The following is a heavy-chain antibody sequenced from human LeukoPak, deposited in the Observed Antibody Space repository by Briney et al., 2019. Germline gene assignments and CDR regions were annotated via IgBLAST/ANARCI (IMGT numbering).Heavy chain of an antibody. J-gene: IGHJ4*02. CDR3: VKETAFYDH. V-gene: IGHV3-64D*06. Sequence: GGSLRLSCSASGFTFSRSPMHWVRQAPGKGLEYVSAISSDGVSTYYGASVKGRFTISRDNSKNTLYLQMRSLRAEDTALYYCVKETAFYDHWGPGTLVTVSS. D-gene: IGHD2/OR15-2a*01. CDR1: GFTFSRSP. CDR2: ISSDGVST.